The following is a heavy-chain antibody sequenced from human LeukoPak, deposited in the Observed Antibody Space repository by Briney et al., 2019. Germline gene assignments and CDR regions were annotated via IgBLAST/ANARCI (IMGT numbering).Heavy chain of an antibody. CDR3: ARDPWSLDY. J-gene: IGHJ4*02. CDR1: GXTFXNXX. V-gene: IGHV3-7*03. CDR2: IKXDESEK. Sequence: GGSXRLSCAASGXTFXNXXXXXXXXAPXXXXXWXANIKXDESEKXYVESVKGRFTISRDNAKNSLYLQMNSLRAXDTAVXYCARDPWSLDYWGQGTLVTVPS. D-gene: IGHD2-15*01.